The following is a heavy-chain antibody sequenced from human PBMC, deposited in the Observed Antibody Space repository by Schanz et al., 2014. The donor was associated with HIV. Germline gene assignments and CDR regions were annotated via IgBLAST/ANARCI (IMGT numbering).Heavy chain of an antibody. CDR1: GGTFISYA. D-gene: IGHD6-19*01. V-gene: IGHV1-69*01. CDR3: ASGRRSGIGWRMDV. J-gene: IGHJ6*02. CDR2: IIPIYGAA. Sequence: QVQLVQSGAEVKKPGSSVRVSCKASGGTFISYAVSWVRQAPGQGLEWMGGIIPIYGAAHYAQKFQGRVSMTADPSTNTAYMEMRGLRFEDTAVYYCASGRRSGIGWRMDVWGQGTTVSVSS.